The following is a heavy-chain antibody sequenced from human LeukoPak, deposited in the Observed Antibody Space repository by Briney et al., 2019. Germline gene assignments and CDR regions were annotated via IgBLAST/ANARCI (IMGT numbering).Heavy chain of an antibody. CDR3: ARKGIAAAGTIEAFDI. V-gene: IGHV1-2*04. Sequence: GASVKVSCKASGYTFTGYYMHWVRQAPGQGLEWMGWINPNSGGTNYAQKFQGWVTMTRDTSISTAYMELSRLRSDDTAVYYCARKGIAAAGTIEAFDIWGQGTMVTVSS. CDR1: GYTFTGYY. J-gene: IGHJ3*02. D-gene: IGHD6-13*01. CDR2: INPNSGGT.